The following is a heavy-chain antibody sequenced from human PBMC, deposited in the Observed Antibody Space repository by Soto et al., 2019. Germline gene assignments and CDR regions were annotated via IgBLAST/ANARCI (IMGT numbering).Heavy chain of an antibody. Sequence: ASVKGSGKASEDTFTSYTMHLVRQAPGQRLEWMGWINGGNGNTKYSQKFQGRVTITRDTSASTAYMELSSLRSDDTAVYYCARELQGLYYFDYWGQGTLVTVSS. J-gene: IGHJ4*02. CDR3: ARELQGLYYFDY. V-gene: IGHV1-3*01. CDR1: EDTFTSYT. CDR2: INGGNGNT. D-gene: IGHD4-4*01.